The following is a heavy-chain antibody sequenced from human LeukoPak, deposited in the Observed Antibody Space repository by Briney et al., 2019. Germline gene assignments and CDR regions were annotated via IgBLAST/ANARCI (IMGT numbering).Heavy chain of an antibody. CDR3: ARRSLGVVPMGAFDI. CDR2: IQYDGSNK. J-gene: IGHJ3*02. D-gene: IGHD3-16*01. CDR1: GFTFSSYG. V-gene: IGHV3-30*02. Sequence: PGGSLRLSCAASGFTFSSYGMHWVRQAPGKGLEWVAFIQYDGSNKFYADSVKGRFTISRDNSKNTLYLQMNSLRAEDTAVYYCARRSLGVVPMGAFDIWGQGTMVTVSS.